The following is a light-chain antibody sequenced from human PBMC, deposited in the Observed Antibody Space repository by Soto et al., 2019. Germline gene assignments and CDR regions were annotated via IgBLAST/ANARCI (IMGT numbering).Light chain of an antibody. Sequence: QSALTQPASVSGSLGQSITISCTGTSSDIGGYKYVSWYQQHPGKAPKLIIFEVSNRPSGVSDRFSGSNSGNTASLTISGLQAEDEADYYCTSYSRYRVLVFGGGTKVNV. CDR1: SSDIGGYKY. CDR2: EVS. V-gene: IGLV2-14*01. CDR3: TSYSRYRVLV. J-gene: IGLJ3*02.